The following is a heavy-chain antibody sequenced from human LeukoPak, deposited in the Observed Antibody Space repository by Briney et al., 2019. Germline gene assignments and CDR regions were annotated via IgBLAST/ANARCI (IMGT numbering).Heavy chain of an antibody. V-gene: IGHV3-48*02. D-gene: IGHD1-26*01. Sequence: GGSLRLSCAASGFXFSNYIMNWVRRAPGKGLEWVSFISGSSSSIYYADSVKGRFTIFRDNAKNSLYLQMNSLRDDDTAVYYCARDTCPATTACTPFFDFWGQGTLVTVSS. CDR2: ISGSSSSI. CDR3: ARDTCPATTACTPFFDF. CDR1: GFXFSNYI. J-gene: IGHJ4*02.